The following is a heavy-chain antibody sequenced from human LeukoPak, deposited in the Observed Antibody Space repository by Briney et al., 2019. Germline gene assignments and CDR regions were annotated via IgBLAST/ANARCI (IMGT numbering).Heavy chain of an antibody. V-gene: IGHV1-2*06. CDR1: GYTFTGYY. Sequence: GASVKVSRKASGYTFTGYYMHWVRQAPGQGLEWMGRINPNSGGTNYAQKFQGRVTMTRDTSISTAYMELSRLRSDDTAVYYCARAPRYCSGGSCYYISEYWGQGTLVTVCS. D-gene: IGHD2-15*01. CDR3: ARAPRYCSGGSCYYISEY. J-gene: IGHJ4*02. CDR2: INPNSGGT.